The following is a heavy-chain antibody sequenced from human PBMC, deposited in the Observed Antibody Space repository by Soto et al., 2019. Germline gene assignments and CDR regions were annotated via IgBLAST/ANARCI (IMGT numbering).Heavy chain of an antibody. CDR2: ISAGGDNT. D-gene: IGHD3-3*01. J-gene: IGHJ4*02. V-gene: IGHV3-23*01. Sequence: EVQLLESGGGLVQPGGSLRLSCAASGFTFSTYAMSWVRQTPGKGLEWVSGISAGGDNTYYADSVKGRLTISRDNSKNTLYLQMNNLRAEDTAVYYCVDGGEWSFNFVYWGQGTLVTVSS. CDR3: VDGGEWSFNFVY. CDR1: GFTFSTYA.